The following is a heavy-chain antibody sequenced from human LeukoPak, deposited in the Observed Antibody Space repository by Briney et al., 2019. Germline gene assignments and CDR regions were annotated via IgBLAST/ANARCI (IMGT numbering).Heavy chain of an antibody. Sequence: PSETLSLTCTVSGGSFSSGSYYWSWIRQPPGKGLEWIGYIYYSGSTNYNPSLKSRVTISVDTSKNQCSLKLSSVAAADTAVYYCARDPLPLDYWGQGTLVTVSS. V-gene: IGHV4-61*01. J-gene: IGHJ4*02. CDR2: IYYSGST. CDR3: ARDPLPLDY. CDR1: GGSFSSGSYY.